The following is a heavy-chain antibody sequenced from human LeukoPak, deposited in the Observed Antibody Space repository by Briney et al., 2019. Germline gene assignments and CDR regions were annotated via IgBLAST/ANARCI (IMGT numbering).Heavy chain of an antibody. CDR2: ISSDGSVK. J-gene: IGHJ5*02. CDR1: GFTFSSYD. Sequence: GGSLTLSCAASGFTFSSYDIHWVRQAPGKGLEWVAIISSDGSVKYYGDSVKGRFTISRDNPKDTVHLQMNGLSVEDTAMYYCAKGWGYYASGTYYNRIPDPWGQGTLVTVSS. D-gene: IGHD3-10*01. CDR3: AKGWGYYASGTYYNRIPDP. V-gene: IGHV3-30*18.